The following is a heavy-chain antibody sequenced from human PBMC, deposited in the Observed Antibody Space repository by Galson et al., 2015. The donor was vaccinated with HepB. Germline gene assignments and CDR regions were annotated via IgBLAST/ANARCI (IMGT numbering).Heavy chain of an antibody. CDR1: GFTFSSYW. CDR3: ATTMVRGAQWL. J-gene: IGHJ4*02. V-gene: IGHV3-7*03. D-gene: IGHD3-10*01. CDR2: IKQDGSEK. Sequence: SLRLSCAASGFTFSSYWMSWVRQAPGKGLEWVANIKQDGSEKYYVDSVKGRFTISRDNAKNSLYLQMNSLRAEDTAVYYCATTMVRGAQWLWGQGTLVTVSS.